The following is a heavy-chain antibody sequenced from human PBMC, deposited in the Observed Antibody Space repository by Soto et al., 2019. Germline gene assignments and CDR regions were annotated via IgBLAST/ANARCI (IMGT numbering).Heavy chain of an antibody. CDR3: ARVPNSGWSRGGAFDI. D-gene: IGHD6-19*01. Sequence: ASVKVSCKASGYTFTSYYMHWVRQAPGQGPEWMGIINPSGGSTSYAQKFQGRVTMTRDTSTSTVYMELSGLRSEDTAVYYCARVPNSGWSRGGAFDIWGQGTMVTVSS. CDR1: GYTFTSYY. CDR2: INPSGGST. J-gene: IGHJ3*02. V-gene: IGHV1-46*01.